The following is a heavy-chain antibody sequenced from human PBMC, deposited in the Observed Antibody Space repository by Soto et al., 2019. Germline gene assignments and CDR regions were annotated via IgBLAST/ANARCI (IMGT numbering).Heavy chain of an antibody. V-gene: IGHV4-30-4*02. CDR3: ARAFPEYYYDSRGLFDY. Sequence: SETLSLTCTVSGGSISSGDYYWSWIRQPPGKGLEWIGYIYYSGSTYYSPSLKSRVTISVDTSKNQFSLKLSSVTAADTAVYYCARAFPEYYYDSRGLFDYWGQGTLVTVSS. CDR1: GGSISSGDYY. D-gene: IGHD3-22*01. J-gene: IGHJ4*02. CDR2: IYYSGST.